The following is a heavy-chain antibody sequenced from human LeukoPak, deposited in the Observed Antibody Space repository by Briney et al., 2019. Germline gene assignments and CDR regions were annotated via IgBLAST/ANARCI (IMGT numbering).Heavy chain of an antibody. CDR1: EFTFSSYA. Sequence: GGSLRLSCAASEFTFSSYAMHWVRQAPGKGLEWVAVVSYDRSNKYYADSVKGRFTISRDNSKNTLFLQMDSLRAEDTAVYYCARDGPRTSSYYYYFDYWGQGTLVTVSS. CDR3: ARDGPRTSSYYYYFDY. CDR2: VSYDRSNK. V-gene: IGHV3-30-3*01. J-gene: IGHJ4*02. D-gene: IGHD3-22*01.